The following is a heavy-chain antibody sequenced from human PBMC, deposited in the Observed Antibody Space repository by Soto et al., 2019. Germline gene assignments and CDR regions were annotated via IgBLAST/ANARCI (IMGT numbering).Heavy chain of an antibody. V-gene: IGHV5-51*01. CDR3: ARHWSSGWYDEGAFDI. CDR1: GYSFTSYW. Sequence: GESLKISCKGSGYSFTSYWIGWVRQMPGKGLEWMGIIYPGDSDTRYSPSFQGQVTISADKSISTAYLQWSSLKASDTAMYYCARHWSSGWYDEGAFDIWGQGTMVTVSS. J-gene: IGHJ3*02. CDR2: IYPGDSDT. D-gene: IGHD6-19*01.